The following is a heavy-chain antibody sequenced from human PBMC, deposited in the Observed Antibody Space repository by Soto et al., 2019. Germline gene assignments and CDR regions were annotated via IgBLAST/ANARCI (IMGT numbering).Heavy chain of an antibody. CDR1: RGTFNRYA. D-gene: IGHD2-15*01. CDR2: SAPQSGTP. V-gene: IGHV1-69*01. CDR3: ARQNRDILMVPFDV. J-gene: IGHJ4*02. Sequence: QAQLVQSGAEVKKPGSPVKVSCTASRGTFNRYAINWVRRAPGHGLEWLGASAPQSGTPNYAQKFQDRVLNVAGESTHTTSIQLRGLTSDEKAVVYCARQNRDILMVPFDVWGQGTLVTVSS.